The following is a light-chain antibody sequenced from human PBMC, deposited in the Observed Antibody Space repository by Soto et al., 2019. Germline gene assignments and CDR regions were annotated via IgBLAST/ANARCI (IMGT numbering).Light chain of an antibody. Sequence: EIVMTQSPATLSVSPGERATLSCRASQSVNINLAWYQQKPGQAPRLLIFGASSRANGIPARFSGSGSGSGFTLTNSTLQTEDFAVYYCQQYNKWPRKFGQGTNVDIK. V-gene: IGKV3-15*01. J-gene: IGKJ1*01. CDR2: GAS. CDR1: QSVNIN. CDR3: QQYNKWPRK.